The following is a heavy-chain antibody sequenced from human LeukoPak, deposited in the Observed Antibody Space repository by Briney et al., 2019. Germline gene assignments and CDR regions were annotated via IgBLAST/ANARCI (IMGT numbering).Heavy chain of an antibody. D-gene: IGHD2/OR15-2a*01. CDR2: IYYSGST. Sequence: SETLSLTCTVSGGSISSSSYYWGWIRQPPGKGLEWIGSIYYSGSTYYNPSLKSRVTISVDTSKNQFSLKLSSVTAADTAVYYCARHRSMAKGAWFDPWGQRTLVTVSS. CDR3: ARHRSMAKGAWFDP. V-gene: IGHV4-39*01. J-gene: IGHJ5*02. CDR1: GGSISSSSYY.